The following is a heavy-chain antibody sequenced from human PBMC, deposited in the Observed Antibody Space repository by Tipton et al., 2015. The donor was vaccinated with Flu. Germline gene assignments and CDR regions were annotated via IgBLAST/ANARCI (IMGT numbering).Heavy chain of an antibody. V-gene: IGHV4-31*03. CDR2: IDYSGNT. D-gene: IGHD3-10*01. Sequence: TLSLTCTVSGDSIINGAYYWSWIRQHPGKGLEWVGYIDYSGNTHYNPSLKSRASMSRDTSKNQFSLNLTSVTAADTAIYYCAREGVMVRGTIISGALSWGQGRRVAVSS. CDR3: AREGVMVRGTIISGALS. J-gene: IGHJ4*02. CDR1: GDSIINGAYY.